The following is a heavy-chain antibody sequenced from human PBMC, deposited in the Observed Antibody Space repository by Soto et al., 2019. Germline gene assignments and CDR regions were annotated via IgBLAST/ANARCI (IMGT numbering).Heavy chain of an antibody. CDR1: GFTFSDYY. CDR3: AKNVWGITIFGGMDV. J-gene: IGHJ6*02. D-gene: IGHD3-9*01. V-gene: IGHV3-11*01. Sequence: PGGSLRLSCAASGFTFSDYYMSWIRQAPGKGLEWVSYISSRSSTIFYADSVKGRFTISRDNVKNSLYLQMSSLRAEDTAVYYCAKNVWGITIFGGMDVWGQGTTVTVSS. CDR2: ISSRSSTI.